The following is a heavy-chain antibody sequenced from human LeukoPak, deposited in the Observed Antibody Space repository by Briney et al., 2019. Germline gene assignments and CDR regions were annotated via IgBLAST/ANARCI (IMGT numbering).Heavy chain of an antibody. D-gene: IGHD6-13*01. V-gene: IGHV1-69*06. CDR3: ARVAAPGNRFWFDL. CDR2: IIPMFGTP. Sequence: ASVTVSFTASGDTFSNYAISWVRQAPGQGLEWMGSIIPMFGTPNNTQKFQDRVTITADKSTNTAYMELSSLRSEDTAVYYCARVAAPGNRFWFDLWGQGTLVTVS. CDR1: GDTFSNYA. J-gene: IGHJ5*02.